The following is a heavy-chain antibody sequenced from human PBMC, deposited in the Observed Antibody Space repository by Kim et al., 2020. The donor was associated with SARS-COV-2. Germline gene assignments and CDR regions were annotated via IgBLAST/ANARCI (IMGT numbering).Heavy chain of an antibody. Sequence: SETLSLTCTLSASSLSIGDYWGWVRQSPGKGLVGRGSISHSGNTYYNLSLKNRLTISVDTSKKQLSLKVTSVTAADTATHYCARQVVSAWFTFDLWCQGT. J-gene: IGHJ3*01. CDR2: ISHSGNT. CDR3: ARQVVSAWFTFDL. V-gene: IGHV4-38-2*02. D-gene: IGHD2-15*01. CDR1: ASSLSIGDY.